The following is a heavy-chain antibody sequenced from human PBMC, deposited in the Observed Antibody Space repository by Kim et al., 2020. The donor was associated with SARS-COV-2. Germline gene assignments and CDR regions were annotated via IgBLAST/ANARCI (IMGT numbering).Heavy chain of an antibody. Sequence: GGSLRLSCAASGFTFSSYAMSWVRQAPGKGLEWVSAISGSGGSTYYADSVKGLFTISRDNSKNTLYLQMNSLRAEDTAVYYCAKAGESYSSGWYLCCFDYWGQGTLVTVSS. D-gene: IGHD6-19*01. CDR1: GFTFSSYA. CDR3: AKAGESYSSGWYLCCFDY. J-gene: IGHJ4*02. CDR2: ISGSGGST. V-gene: IGHV3-23*01.